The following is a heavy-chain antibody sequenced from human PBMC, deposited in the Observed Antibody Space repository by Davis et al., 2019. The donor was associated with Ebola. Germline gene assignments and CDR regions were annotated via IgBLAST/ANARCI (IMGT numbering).Heavy chain of an antibody. CDR2: ISSSSSTI. Sequence: GESLKISCAASGFTFSSYSMNWVRQAPGKGLEWVSFISSSSSTIYYAATVKGRFTISRETSKNTLYLQMNSLRAEDTAVYYCARAQARPYDDYFYYGMDVWGQGTTVTVSS. CDR1: GFTFSSYS. J-gene: IGHJ6*02. D-gene: IGHD5-12*01. CDR3: ARAQARPYDDYFYYGMDV. V-gene: IGHV3-48*01.